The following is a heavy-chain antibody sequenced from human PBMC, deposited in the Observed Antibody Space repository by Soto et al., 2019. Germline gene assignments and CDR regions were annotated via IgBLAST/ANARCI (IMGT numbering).Heavy chain of an antibody. Sequence: GGSLRLSCAASGFTFSGSGMHWVRQAPGKGLEWVAIIWYDGSDKYYADSVKGRFTISRDNSKNTLYLQMNSLRAEDTAVYHCAFGNLSYYFDFWGQGTPVTVSS. CDR1: GFTFSGSG. J-gene: IGHJ4*02. CDR2: IWYDGSDK. D-gene: IGHD3-16*01. V-gene: IGHV3-33*01. CDR3: AFGNLSYYFDF.